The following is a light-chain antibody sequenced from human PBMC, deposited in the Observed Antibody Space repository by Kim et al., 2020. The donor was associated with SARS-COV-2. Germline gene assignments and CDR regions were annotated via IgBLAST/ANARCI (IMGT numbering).Light chain of an antibody. CDR1: SIRSYY. J-gene: IGLJ1*01. Sequence: QTDRITCQGDSIRSYYARWYQQKPGQAHVLVSYGKNIRPSGIPDRFSGSSSGNTASLTITGAQAEDEADYYCNSRDSSGNHLYVFGTGTKVTVL. CDR2: GKN. CDR3: NSRDSSGNHLYV. V-gene: IGLV3-19*01.